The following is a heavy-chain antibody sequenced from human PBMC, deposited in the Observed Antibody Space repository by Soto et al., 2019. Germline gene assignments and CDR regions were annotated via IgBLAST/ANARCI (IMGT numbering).Heavy chain of an antibody. CDR3: AGVNSRGRKYYFDY. J-gene: IGHJ4*02. Sequence: GASVKVSCKASGGTFSSYAISWVRQAPGQGLEWMGGIIPIFGTANYAQKFQGRVTITADESTSTAYMALSSLRSEDTAVYYCAGVNSRGRKYYFDYWGQGTLVTVSS. CDR2: IIPIFGTA. D-gene: IGHD1-20*01. V-gene: IGHV1-69*13. CDR1: GGTFSSYA.